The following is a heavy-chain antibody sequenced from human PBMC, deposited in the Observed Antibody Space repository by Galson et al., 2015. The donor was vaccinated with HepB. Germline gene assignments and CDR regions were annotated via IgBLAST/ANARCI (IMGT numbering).Heavy chain of an antibody. D-gene: IGHD3-16*02. CDR2: ISAYNGNT. CDR1: GYTFTSYG. J-gene: IGHJ4*02. V-gene: IGHV1-18*01. CDR3: ARVHYDYVWGSYRREFDY. Sequence: SVKVSCKASGYTFTSYGISWVRQAPGQGLEWMGWISAYNGNTNYAQELQGRVTMTTDTSTSTAYMELRSLRSDDTAVYYCARVHYDYVWGSYRREFDYWGQGTLVTVSS.